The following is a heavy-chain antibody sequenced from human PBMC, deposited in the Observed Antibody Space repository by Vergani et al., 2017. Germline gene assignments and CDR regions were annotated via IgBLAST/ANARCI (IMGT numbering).Heavy chain of an antibody. Sequence: QVQLQQWGAGLLKPSETLSLTCAVYGGSFSCYYWSWIRQPPGKGLEWIGEINHRWSTNYYPSLKSRVTIQVDTSKNQFSLKLSPVTAPDMAVYYCARAGYGTSTSCSYMDVWGKGTTVTVSS. J-gene: IGHJ6*03. CDR3: ARAGYGTSTSCSYMDV. CDR2: INHRWST. V-gene: IGHV4-34*01. CDR1: GGSFSCYY. D-gene: IGHD2-2*01.